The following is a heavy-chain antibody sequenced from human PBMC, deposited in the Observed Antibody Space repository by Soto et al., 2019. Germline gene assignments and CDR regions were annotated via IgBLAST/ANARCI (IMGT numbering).Heavy chain of an antibody. J-gene: IGHJ4*02. CDR2: IYYTGST. Sequence: QVQLQESGPGLVKPSETLSLTCTVSVGSISNYYWSWIRQPPGKGLEWIGYIYYTGSTNDNPSLNGRVTISIDTSENQLSLTLSSVNAADTAIYYCARGRHWLDYWGQGTLVTVSS. V-gene: IGHV4-59*01. CDR3: ARGRHWLDY. D-gene: IGHD6-19*01. CDR1: VGSISNYY.